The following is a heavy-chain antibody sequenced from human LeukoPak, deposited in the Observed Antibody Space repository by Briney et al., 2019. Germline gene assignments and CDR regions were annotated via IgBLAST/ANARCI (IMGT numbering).Heavy chain of an antibody. CDR1: GFTFSSYA. J-gene: IGHJ4*02. D-gene: IGHD3-3*01. Sequence: GGSLRLSCAASGFTFSSYAMSWVRQAPGKGLEWVSAISGSGGSTYYADSVKGRFTISRDNSKNTLYLQMNSLRAEDTAVYYCAKDYDFWSGYSKGFDYWGRGTLVTVSS. V-gene: IGHV3-23*01. CDR2: ISGSGGST. CDR3: AKDYDFWSGYSKGFDY.